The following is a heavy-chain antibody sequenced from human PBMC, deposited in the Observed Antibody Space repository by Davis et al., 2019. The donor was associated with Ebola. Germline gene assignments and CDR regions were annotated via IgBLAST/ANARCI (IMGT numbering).Heavy chain of an antibody. CDR2: ISWNSGNI. Sequence: SLKISCAASGFTFDDYAMHWVRQAPGKSLEWVSGISWNSGNIGYADSVKGRFNISRDNAKNSLYLQMNSLRTDDTALYHCAKDRCSGGSCHFDYWGQGTLVTVSS. CDR1: GFTFDDYA. CDR3: AKDRCSGGSCHFDY. V-gene: IGHV3-9*01. J-gene: IGHJ4*02. D-gene: IGHD2-15*01.